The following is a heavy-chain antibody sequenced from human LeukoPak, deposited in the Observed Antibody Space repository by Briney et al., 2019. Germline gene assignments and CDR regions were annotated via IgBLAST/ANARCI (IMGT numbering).Heavy chain of an antibody. V-gene: IGHV3-21*01. CDR2: ISSTNGYI. CDR3: AGLSDPFDP. D-gene: IGHD1-26*01. CDR1: GFTVSSNY. J-gene: IGHJ5*02. Sequence: PGGSLRLSCAASGFTVSSNYMSWVRQAPGKGLEWVSYISSTNGYIYYADSVKGRFTISRDNAKNSLCLQMNSLRVEDTAVYYCAGLSDPFDPWGQGTLVTVSS.